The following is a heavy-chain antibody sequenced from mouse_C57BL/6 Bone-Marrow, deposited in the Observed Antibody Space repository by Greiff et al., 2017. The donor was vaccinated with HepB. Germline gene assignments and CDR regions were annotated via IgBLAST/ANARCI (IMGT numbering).Heavy chain of an antibody. CDR2: INPNNGGT. J-gene: IGHJ4*01. CDR3: ARRGDGYAMDY. V-gene: IGHV1-26*01. Sequence: EVQLQQSGPELVKPGASVKISCKASGYTFTDYYMNWVKQSHGKSLEWIGDINPNNGGTSYNQKFKGKATLTVDKSSSTAYMELRSLTSEDSAVYYCARRGDGYAMDYWGQGTSVTVSS. D-gene: IGHD1-1*01. CDR1: GYTFTDYY.